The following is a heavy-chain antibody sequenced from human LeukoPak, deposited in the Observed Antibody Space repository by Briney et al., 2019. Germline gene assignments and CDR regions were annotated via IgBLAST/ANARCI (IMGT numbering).Heavy chain of an antibody. CDR2: INPSGGST. J-gene: IGHJ3*02. CDR1: GYTFTSYY. D-gene: IGHD1-26*01. CDR3: ARESGSYYGATYAFDI. V-gene: IGHV1-46*01. Sequence: ASVKVSCKASGYTFTSYYMHWVRQAPGQGLEWMGIINPSGGSTSYAQKFQGRVTMTRDMSTSTVYMELSSLRSEDTAVYYCARESGSYYGATYAFDIWGQGTMVTVSS.